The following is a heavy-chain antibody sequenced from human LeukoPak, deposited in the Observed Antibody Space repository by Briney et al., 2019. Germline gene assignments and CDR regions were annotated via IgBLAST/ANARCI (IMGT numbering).Heavy chain of an antibody. CDR2: IRFDGSNN. CDR3: ARRVATVYGEYYFDY. CDR1: GFTFRSYG. V-gene: IGHV3-30*02. Sequence: GGSLRLSCAASGFTFRSYGMHWVRQAPGKGLEWVSFIRFDGSNNDYSDSVKGRFTISRENAKNSLYLQMNSLRAGDTAVYYCARRVATVYGEYYFDYWGQGTLVTVSS. J-gene: IGHJ4*02. D-gene: IGHD5-12*01.